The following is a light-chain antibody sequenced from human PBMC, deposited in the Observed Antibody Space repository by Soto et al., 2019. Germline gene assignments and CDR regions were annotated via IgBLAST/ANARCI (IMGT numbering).Light chain of an antibody. CDR1: QSVSNNY. V-gene: IGKV3-20*01. Sequence: ENVLTQSPGTLSLSPGERATLSCRASQSVSNNYLAWYQQKPGQAPRLLIYDASTRATVIPDRFSGSGSGTDFTLTISRLEPEDFAVYYCQQYATSPLTFGGGTKAEIK. CDR2: DAS. J-gene: IGKJ4*01. CDR3: QQYATSPLT.